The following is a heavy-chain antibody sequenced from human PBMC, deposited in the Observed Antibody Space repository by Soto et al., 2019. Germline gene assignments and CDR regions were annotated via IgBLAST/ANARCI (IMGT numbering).Heavy chain of an antibody. D-gene: IGHD6-13*01. Sequence: GASVKVSCKASGYTFTSYGISWVRQAPGQGLEWMGWISAYNGNTNYAQKLQGRVTMTTDTSTGTAYMELRSLRSDDTAVYYCARDWIAAAGFDGYYYGMDVWGQGTTVTVSS. CDR1: GYTFTSYG. CDR2: ISAYNGNT. J-gene: IGHJ6*02. V-gene: IGHV1-18*01. CDR3: ARDWIAAAGFDGYYYGMDV.